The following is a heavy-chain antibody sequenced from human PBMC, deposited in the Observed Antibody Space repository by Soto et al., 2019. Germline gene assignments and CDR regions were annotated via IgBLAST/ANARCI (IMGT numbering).Heavy chain of an antibody. Sequence: QVQLVESGGGVVQPGRSLRLSCAASGYNFRSYGMHWVRQAPGKGLEWVAVIWSDGSNKYYADSVKGRFTISRDNSNNSLYLQMNSLRDEDTAVYHCARDGYNWNYGPFDYWGQGTLVTVSS. CDR3: ARDGYNWNYGPFDY. V-gene: IGHV3-33*01. D-gene: IGHD1-7*01. J-gene: IGHJ4*02. CDR1: GYNFRSYG. CDR2: IWSDGSNK.